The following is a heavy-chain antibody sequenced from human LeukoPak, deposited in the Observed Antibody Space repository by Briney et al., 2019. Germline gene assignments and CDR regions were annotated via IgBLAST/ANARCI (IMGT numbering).Heavy chain of an antibody. CDR3: ARDLHKGYYYYMDV. CDR2: IYYSGST. J-gene: IGHJ6*03. CDR1: GGSISSGDYY. Sequence: SQTLSLTCTVSGGSISSGDYYWSWIRQPPGKGLEWIGYIYYSGSTYYNPSLKSRVTISVDTSKNQFSLKLSSVTAADTAVYYCARDLHKGYYYYMDVWGKGTTVTVSS. V-gene: IGHV4-30-4*08.